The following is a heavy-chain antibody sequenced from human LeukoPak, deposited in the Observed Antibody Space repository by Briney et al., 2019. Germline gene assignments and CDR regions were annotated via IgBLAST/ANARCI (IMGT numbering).Heavy chain of an antibody. J-gene: IGHJ4*02. CDR2: ISSNGGST. CDR3: ARGSRYFDWLSGFDY. Sequence: GGTLRLSRAASGFTFSSYAMHWVRQAPGKGLEYVSTISSNGGSTYYANSVKGRLSISRDNSKNTLYLQMGSLRAEDMAVYYCARGSRYFDWLSGFDYWGQGTLVTVSS. D-gene: IGHD3-9*01. V-gene: IGHV3-64*01. CDR1: GFTFSSYA.